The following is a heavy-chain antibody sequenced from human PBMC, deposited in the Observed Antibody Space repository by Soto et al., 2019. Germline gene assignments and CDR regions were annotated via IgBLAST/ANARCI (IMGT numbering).Heavy chain of an antibody. Sequence: QVQLVQSGAEVKKPGASVKVSCKASGYTFTSYGINWVRQAPGQGLEWMGWISAYNGNTNYAQKLQGRVTMTTDTSTSTVYLERRSRRSDDTAVYYCARAYHGSGSYPFYWGQGTLVTVSS. J-gene: IGHJ4*02. V-gene: IGHV1-18*01. D-gene: IGHD3-10*01. CDR3: ARAYHGSGSYPFY. CDR1: GYTFTSYG. CDR2: ISAYNGNT.